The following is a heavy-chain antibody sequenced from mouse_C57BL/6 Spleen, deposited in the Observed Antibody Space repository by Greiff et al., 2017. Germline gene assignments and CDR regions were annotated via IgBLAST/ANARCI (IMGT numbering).Heavy chain of an antibody. CDR1: GYAFSSYW. CDR3: AREANYGSSSYWYFDV. CDR2: IYPGAGDT. Sequence: VQLQQSGAELVKPGASVKISCKASGYAFSSYWMNWVKQRPGKGLEWIGQIYPGAGDTNYNGKFKGKATLTADKSSSPAYMQLSSLTSEDSAVYFCAREANYGSSSYWYFDVWGTGTTVTVSS. V-gene: IGHV1-80*01. D-gene: IGHD1-1*01. J-gene: IGHJ1*03.